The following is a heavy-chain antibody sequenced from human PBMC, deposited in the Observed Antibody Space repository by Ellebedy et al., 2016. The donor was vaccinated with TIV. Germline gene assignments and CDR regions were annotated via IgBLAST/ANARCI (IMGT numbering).Heavy chain of an antibody. Sequence: PGGSLRLSCAASGFTFRSRPMNWVRQAPGKGLEWLSYIGLATGDTHYAESVKGRFTVSRDNAQNALYLQMYSLRAEDTAVYYCATGVRSEGGYWGQGTLVTVSS. CDR2: IGLATGDT. D-gene: IGHD1-1*01. CDR1: GFTFRSRP. V-gene: IGHV3-21*05. J-gene: IGHJ4*02. CDR3: ATGVRSEGGY.